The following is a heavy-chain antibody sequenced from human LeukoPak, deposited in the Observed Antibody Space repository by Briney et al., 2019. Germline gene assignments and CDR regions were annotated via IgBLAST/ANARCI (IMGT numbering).Heavy chain of an antibody. CDR2: MNPNSGNT. CDR1: GYTFTSYD. J-gene: IGHJ5*02. Sequence: ASVKVSCKASGYTFTSYDINWVRQATGQGLEWMGWMNPNSGNTGYAQKFQGRVTMTRNTSISTAYMELSSLRSEDTAVYYCAIYYDSSGYLNWFDPWGQGTLVTVSS. V-gene: IGHV1-8*01. D-gene: IGHD3-22*01. CDR3: AIYYDSSGYLNWFDP.